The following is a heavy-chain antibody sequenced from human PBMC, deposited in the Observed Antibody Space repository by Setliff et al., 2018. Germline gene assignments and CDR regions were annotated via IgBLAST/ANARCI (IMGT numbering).Heavy chain of an antibody. J-gene: IGHJ2*01. V-gene: IGHV4-34*01. Sequence: PSETLSLTCAVYGGSFSGYYWSWIRQPPGKGLEWIGEINHSGSTNYNPSLKSRVTISVDTSKNQFSLKLSSVTAADTAVYYCARGRTPGYYYGSGSYYIGYFDLWGRGTLVTVSS. CDR2: INHSGST. D-gene: IGHD3-10*01. CDR3: ARGRTPGYYYGSGSYYIGYFDL. CDR1: GGSFSGYY.